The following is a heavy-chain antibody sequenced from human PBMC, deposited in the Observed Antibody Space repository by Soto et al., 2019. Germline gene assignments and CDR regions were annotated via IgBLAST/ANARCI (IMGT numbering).Heavy chain of an antibody. V-gene: IGHV3-48*02. CDR3: ARDRHTVTTNYYYGMDV. Sequence: GGSLRLSCAASGFTFSSYSMNWVRQAPGKGLEWVSYISSSSSTIYYADSVKGRFTISRDNAKNSLYLQMNSLRDEDTAVYYCARDRHTVTTNYYYGMDVWGQGTTVTVSS. CDR1: GFTFSSYS. J-gene: IGHJ6*02. CDR2: ISSSSSTI. D-gene: IGHD4-17*01.